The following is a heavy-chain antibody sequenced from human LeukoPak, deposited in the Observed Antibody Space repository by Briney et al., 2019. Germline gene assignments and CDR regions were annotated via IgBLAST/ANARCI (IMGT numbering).Heavy chain of an antibody. CDR3: ARATGSSGYYYGLDH. V-gene: IGHV4-34*01. CDR2: IYHSGSS. Sequence: SETLSLTCAVYGGSFSGYYWSWIRQPPGKGLEWIGEIYHSGSSNYNPSLKSRVTISVDKSKNQFSLKLSSVTAADTAVYYCARATGSSGYYYGLDHWGQGTLVTVSS. D-gene: IGHD3-22*01. CDR1: GGSFSGYY. J-gene: IGHJ4*02.